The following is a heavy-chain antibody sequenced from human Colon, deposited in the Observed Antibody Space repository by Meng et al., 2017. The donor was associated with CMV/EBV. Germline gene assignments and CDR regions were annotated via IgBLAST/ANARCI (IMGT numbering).Heavy chain of an antibody. CDR2: IDYSGST. Sequence: SETLSLTCNVSGGSVSIGIHYWNWIRQSPGKGLEWIGNIDYSGSTKYNPSLKSRIAMSVDTSKSQFSLKLSSVTAADTAMDYGARDGRCSRSGGSCLDYWGQGALVTVSS. D-gene: IGHD2-15*01. CDR1: GGSVSIGIHY. J-gene: IGHJ4*02. V-gene: IGHV4-61*01. CDR3: ARDGRCSRSGGSCLDY.